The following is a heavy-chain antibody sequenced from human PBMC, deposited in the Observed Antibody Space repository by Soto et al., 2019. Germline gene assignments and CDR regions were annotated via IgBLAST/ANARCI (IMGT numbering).Heavy chain of an antibody. CDR3: AGLGPRGSGYDHDGY. CDR1: GYSFTSYW. CDR2: IYPGGSDT. Sequence: GESLKISCKGSGYSFTSYWIGWVRQMPGKGLEWMGIIYPGGSDTRYSPSFQGQVTISADKSISTAYLQWSSLKASDTAMYYCAGLGPRGSGYDHDGYWGQGTLVTVSS. V-gene: IGHV5-51*01. D-gene: IGHD5-12*01. J-gene: IGHJ4*02.